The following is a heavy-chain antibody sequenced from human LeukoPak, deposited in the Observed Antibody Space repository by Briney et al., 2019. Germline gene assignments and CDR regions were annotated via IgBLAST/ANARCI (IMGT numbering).Heavy chain of an antibody. CDR3: SGSSGWCVPPNFDY. Sequence: GGSLRLSCTASGFTFGDYAMSWVRQAPGKGLEWVGFIRSKAYGGTTEYAASVKGRFTISRDDSKSIAYLQMNSLKTEDTAVYYCSGSSGWCVPPNFDYWGQGTLVTVSS. CDR2: IRSKAYGGTT. J-gene: IGHJ4*02. CDR1: GFTFGDYA. D-gene: IGHD6-19*01. V-gene: IGHV3-49*04.